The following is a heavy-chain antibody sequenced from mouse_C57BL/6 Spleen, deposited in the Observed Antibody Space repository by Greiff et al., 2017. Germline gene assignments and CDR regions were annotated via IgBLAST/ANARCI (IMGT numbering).Heavy chain of an antibody. CDR1: GFTFSDYG. Sequence: EVHLVESGGGLVKPGGSLKLSCAASGFTFSDYGMHWVRQAPEKGLEWVAYISSGSSTIYYADTVKGRFTISRDNAKNTLFLQMTSLRSEDTAMYYCARETTVVATDAMDYWGQGTSVTVSS. CDR3: ARETTVVATDAMDY. V-gene: IGHV5-17*01. D-gene: IGHD1-1*01. J-gene: IGHJ4*01. CDR2: ISSGSSTI.